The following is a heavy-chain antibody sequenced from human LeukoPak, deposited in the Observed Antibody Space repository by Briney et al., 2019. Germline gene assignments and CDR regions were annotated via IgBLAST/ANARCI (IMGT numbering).Heavy chain of an antibody. Sequence: SVKVSCKASGGTFSSYAISWVRQAPGQGREWMGGIIPIFGTANYAQKFQGRVTITTDESTSTAYMELSSLRSEDTAVYYCARDGWDCSGGSCYFDYWGQGTLVTVSS. D-gene: IGHD2-15*01. V-gene: IGHV1-69*05. CDR2: IIPIFGTA. J-gene: IGHJ4*02. CDR3: ARDGWDCSGGSCYFDY. CDR1: GGTFSSYA.